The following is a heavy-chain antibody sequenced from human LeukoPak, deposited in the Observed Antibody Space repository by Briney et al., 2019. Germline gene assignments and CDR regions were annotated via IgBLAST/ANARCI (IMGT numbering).Heavy chain of an antibody. CDR3: TTDPGTGVRGY. V-gene: IGHV3-15*01. Sequence: PGGSLRLSCAASGFTFPNAWVNWVRQAPGRGLEWVGHIKSKGNGGTIDYAAPVKGRFTISGDDSKSTVYLQMNSLEIEDTAVYFCTTDPGTGVRGYWGQGTLVTVSS. J-gene: IGHJ4*02. D-gene: IGHD3-10*01. CDR1: GFTFPNAW. CDR2: IKSKGNGGTI.